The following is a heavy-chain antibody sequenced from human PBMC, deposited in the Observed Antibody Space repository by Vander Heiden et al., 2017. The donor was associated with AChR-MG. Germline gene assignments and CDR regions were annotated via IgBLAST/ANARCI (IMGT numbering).Heavy chain of an antibody. CDR2: ISYDGSNK. CDR3: AKVKVAATTNAQDAFDI. CDR1: GFTFSSYG. V-gene: IGHV3-30*18. Sequence: QVQLVESGGGVVQPGRSLGLSCAASGFTFSSYGMHWVRQAPGKGLEWVAVISYDGSNKYYADSVKGRFTISRDNSKNTLYLQMNSLRAEDTAVYYCAKVKVAATTNAQDAFDIWGQGTMVTVSS. J-gene: IGHJ3*02. D-gene: IGHD2-15*01.